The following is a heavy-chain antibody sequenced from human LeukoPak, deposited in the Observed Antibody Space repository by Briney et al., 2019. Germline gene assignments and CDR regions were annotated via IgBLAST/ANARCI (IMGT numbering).Heavy chain of an antibody. V-gene: IGHV4-38-2*02. CDR3: ARHEDIVVEARFDP. CDR2: IYYSGST. D-gene: IGHD2-2*01. CDR1: GYSISSAYY. Sequence: SETLSLTCTVSGYSISSAYYWGWIRQPPGRGLEWIGSIYYSGSTYYNPSLKSRVTISVDTSKNQFSLKLSSVTAADTAVYYCARHEDIVVEARFDPWGQGTLVTVSS. J-gene: IGHJ5*02.